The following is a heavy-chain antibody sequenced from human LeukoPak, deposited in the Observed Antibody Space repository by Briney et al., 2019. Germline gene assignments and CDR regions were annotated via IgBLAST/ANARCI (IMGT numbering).Heavy chain of an antibody. CDR2: ISYDGSNK. Sequence: GGSLRLSCAASGFTFSSYAMHWVRQAPGKGLEWVAVISYDGSNKYYADSVKGRFTISRDNSKNTLYLQMNSLRAEDTAVYYCARVRVRLGELSPPNYWGQGTLVTVSS. V-gene: IGHV3-30*04. J-gene: IGHJ4*02. D-gene: IGHD3-16*02. CDR3: ARVRVRLGELSPPNY. CDR1: GFTFSSYA.